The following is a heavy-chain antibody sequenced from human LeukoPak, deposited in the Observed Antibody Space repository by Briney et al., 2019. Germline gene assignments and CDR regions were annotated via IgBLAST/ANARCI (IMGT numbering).Heavy chain of an antibody. D-gene: IGHD3-3*01. J-gene: IGHJ5*02. CDR2: ISYDGEKT. Sequence: GGSLRLSCAASGFTFSSSGMHWVRQAPGKGLEWVAVISYDGEKTYYGDSVKGRFTISRNNSKNTLYLQMNSLRAEDTAIYYCAKVTSGPWGQGTLVTVSS. CDR3: AKVTSGP. CDR1: GFTFSSSG. V-gene: IGHV3-30*18.